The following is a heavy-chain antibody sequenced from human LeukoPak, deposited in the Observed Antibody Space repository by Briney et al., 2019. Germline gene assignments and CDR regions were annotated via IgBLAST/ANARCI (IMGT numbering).Heavy chain of an antibody. CDR2: IYTSGST. V-gene: IGHV4-4*07. D-gene: IGHD6-13*01. J-gene: IGHJ4*02. CDR3: ARGPSTLVTEVDY. Sequence: PSETLSLTCTVSGGSISSYYWSWTRQPAGKGLEWIGRIYTSGSTNYNPSLKSRVTMSVDTSKNQFSLKLSSVTAADTAVYYCARGPSTLVTEVDYWGQGTLVTVSS. CDR1: GGSISSYY.